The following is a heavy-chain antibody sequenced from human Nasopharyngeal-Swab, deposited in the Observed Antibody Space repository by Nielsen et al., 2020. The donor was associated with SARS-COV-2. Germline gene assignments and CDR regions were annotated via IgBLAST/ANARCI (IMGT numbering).Heavy chain of an antibody. CDR2: IYYSGST. D-gene: IGHD3-16*01. CDR3: ARGGGRTKHGMDV. Sequence: RQAPGKGLEWIGYIYYSGSTYYNPSLKSRVTISVDTSKNQFSLKLSSVTAADTAVYYCARGGGRTKHGMDVWGQGTTVTVSS. J-gene: IGHJ6*02. V-gene: IGHV4-30-4*01.